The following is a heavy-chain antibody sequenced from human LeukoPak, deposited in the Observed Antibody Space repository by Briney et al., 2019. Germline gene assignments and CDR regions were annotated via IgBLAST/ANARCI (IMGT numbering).Heavy chain of an antibody. V-gene: IGHV3-48*03. CDR3: AELGITMIGGV. CDR2: ISGSGVST. J-gene: IGHJ6*04. D-gene: IGHD3-10*02. Sequence: GGSLRLSCAASGFTLSSYEMNWVRQAPGKGLEWVSAISGSGVSTFYADSVKGRFTISRDNAKNSLYLQMNSLRAEDTAVYYCAELGITMIGGVWGKGTTVTISS. CDR1: GFTLSSYE.